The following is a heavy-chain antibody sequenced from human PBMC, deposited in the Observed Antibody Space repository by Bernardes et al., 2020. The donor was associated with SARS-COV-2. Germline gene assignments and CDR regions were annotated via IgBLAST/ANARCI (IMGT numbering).Heavy chain of an antibody. J-gene: IGHJ6*02. D-gene: IGHD2-2*01. CDR1: GYTFTSYG. CDR3: ARAVVVVPAAINVSYYYYGMDV. V-gene: IGHV1-18*01. Sequence: ASMKVSCKASGYTFTSYGISWVRQAPGQGLEWMGWISAYNGNTNYAQKLQGRVTMTTDTSTSTAYMELRSLRSDDTAVYYCARAVVVVPAAINVSYYYYGMDVWGQGTTVTVSS. CDR2: ISAYNGNT.